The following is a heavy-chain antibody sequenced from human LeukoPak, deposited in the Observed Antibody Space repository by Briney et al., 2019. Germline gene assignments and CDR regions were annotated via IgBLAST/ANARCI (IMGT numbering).Heavy chain of an antibody. CDR1: RFSLRNAW. CDR3: TTVQTYYYDSSGYFLDY. CDR2: IKRKTDEGKT. V-gene: IGHV3-15*01. D-gene: IGHD3-22*01. J-gene: IGHJ4*02. Sequence: GGSVRVSRVPSRFSLRNAWMIWVDQAPAKGREWVGRIKRKTDEGKTDYAPPVKGRFTISRDDSKNTLYLQMNSLKTEDTAVYYCTTVQTYYYDSSGYFLDYWGQGTLVTVSS.